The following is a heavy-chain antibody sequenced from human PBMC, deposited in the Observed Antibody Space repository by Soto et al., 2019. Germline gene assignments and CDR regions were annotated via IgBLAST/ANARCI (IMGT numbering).Heavy chain of an antibody. D-gene: IGHD3-22*01. CDR1: EFTFTNYA. CDR3: AKGWLSNSPGFDY. J-gene: IGHJ4*02. Sequence: GSLRLSCAASEFTFTNYAMGWVRQVPGKGLDWVSTIGGSGSTTYYADSVTGRFTISRDNSKNTLYLQMNSLSAEDTAVYYCAKGWLSNSPGFDYWGRGTLVTVSS. CDR2: IGGSGSTT. V-gene: IGHV3-23*01.